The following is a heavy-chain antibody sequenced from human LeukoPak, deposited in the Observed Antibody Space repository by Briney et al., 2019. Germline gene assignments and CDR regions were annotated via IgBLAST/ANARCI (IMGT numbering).Heavy chain of an antibody. CDR3: ARGEQQLVKGFDY. CDR1: GVSISSDNW. Sequence: SETLSLTCAISGVSISSDNWWHWVRQPPGKGLEWIGEIYHSGRTNYNPSLKSRVTMSLDKSRNQFSLRLSPVTAADTAVYYCARGEQQLVKGFDYWSPGTLVTVSS. CDR2: IYHSGRT. J-gene: IGHJ4*02. V-gene: IGHV4-4*02. D-gene: IGHD6-13*01.